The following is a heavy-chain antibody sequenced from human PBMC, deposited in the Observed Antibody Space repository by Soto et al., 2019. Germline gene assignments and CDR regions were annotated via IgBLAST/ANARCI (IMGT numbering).Heavy chain of an antibody. Sequence: SETLSLTCAVYGGSFSDYYWSWIRQPPGKGLEWIGHIYYSGSTYYNPSLKSRAGISVDSSKSQVSLKLTSVTAADTAVYFCARILMNYYRLDYWGQGALVTVSS. CDR2: IYYSGST. J-gene: IGHJ4*02. CDR3: ARILMNYYRLDY. D-gene: IGHD3-10*01. CDR1: GGSFSDYY. V-gene: IGHV4-30-4*01.